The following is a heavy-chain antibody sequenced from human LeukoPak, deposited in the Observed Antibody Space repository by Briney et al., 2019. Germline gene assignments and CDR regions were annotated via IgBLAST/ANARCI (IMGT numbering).Heavy chain of an antibody. D-gene: IGHD3-3*01. V-gene: IGHV3-7*01. CDR1: GFTFSSNW. CDR2: IKQDGSEK. J-gene: IGHJ4*02. CDR3: AGTDLEWSFFDY. Sequence: GGSLRLSCAASGFTFSSNWMSWVRQAPGKGLEWVANIKQDGSEKYYVDSVKGRFTISRDNAKNSLYLQMNSLRAEDTAVYYCAGTDLEWSFFDYWGQGTLVTVSS.